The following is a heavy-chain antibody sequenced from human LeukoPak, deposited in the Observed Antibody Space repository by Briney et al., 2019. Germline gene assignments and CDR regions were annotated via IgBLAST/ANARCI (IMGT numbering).Heavy chain of an antibody. D-gene: IGHD3-22*01. CDR1: GFTFDDYA. Sequence: GRSLRLSCAASGFTFDDYAMHWVRQAPGNGLEGGSGISLNSGSIGYADSGKGRFTISRYNAKNSLYLQMNSLRAGDTALYYCAKIGGGSRYYYGSSGYSQPVDYWGQGTLVTVSS. J-gene: IGHJ4*02. CDR3: AKIGGGSRYYYGSSGYSQPVDY. CDR2: ISLNSGSI. V-gene: IGHV3-9*01.